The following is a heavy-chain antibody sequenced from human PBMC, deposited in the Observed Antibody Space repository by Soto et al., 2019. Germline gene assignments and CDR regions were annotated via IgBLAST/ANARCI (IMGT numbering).Heavy chain of an antibody. Sequence: EVQLVESGGGLVQPGGSLRLSCAASGFTVSTKYMSWVHQAPGKGLEWVSVIYSGGSTFYADSVRGRFTISRDNSKNTVNLQMNRLRAEDTAVYYCARDPWAADYWGQGTLVTVSS. V-gene: IGHV3-66*01. CDR2: IYSGGST. D-gene: IGHD3-16*01. CDR1: GFTVSTKY. CDR3: ARDPWAADY. J-gene: IGHJ4*02.